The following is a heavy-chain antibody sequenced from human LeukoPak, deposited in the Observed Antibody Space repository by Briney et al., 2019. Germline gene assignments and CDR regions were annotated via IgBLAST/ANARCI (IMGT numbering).Heavy chain of an antibody. CDR1: GFTFSTSG. V-gene: IGHV3-33*01. CDR3: ASGHDYYDSSGYSY. J-gene: IGHJ4*02. D-gene: IGHD3-22*01. Sequence: QSGGSLRLSCAASGFTFSTSGMHWVRQAPGKGLEWVAVIWYDGSNKHYAESVKGRFTISRDNSKNTLYLQMNSLRAEDTAVYYCASGHDYYDSSGYSYWGQGTLVTVSS. CDR2: IWYDGSNK.